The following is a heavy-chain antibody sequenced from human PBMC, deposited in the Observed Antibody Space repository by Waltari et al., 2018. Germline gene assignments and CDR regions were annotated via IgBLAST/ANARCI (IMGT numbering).Heavy chain of an antibody. Sequence: QVQLVQSGAEVKKPGSSVKVSCKASGGTFSSYAISWVRQATGQGLEWMGGIIPIFGTANYAQKFQGRVTITTDESTSTAYMELSSLRSEDTAVYYCARDSELDGGNPRGAFDIWGQGTMVTVSS. V-gene: IGHV1-69*05. CDR2: IIPIFGTA. D-gene: IGHD2-15*01. J-gene: IGHJ3*02. CDR3: ARDSELDGGNPRGAFDI. CDR1: GGTFSSYA.